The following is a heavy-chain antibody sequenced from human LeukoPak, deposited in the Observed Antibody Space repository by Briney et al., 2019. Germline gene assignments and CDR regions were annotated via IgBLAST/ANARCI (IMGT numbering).Heavy chain of an antibody. D-gene: IGHD6-19*01. CDR1: GFTLNSYW. Sequence: GGSLRLSCAASGFTLNSYWMHWVRQAPGKGLVWVSRINSDGSSITYADSVKGRFTISRDNAKNTLYLQMNSLRAEDTAVCYCAREYGTGWYYFDYWGQGTLVTVSS. CDR3: AREYGTGWYYFDY. CDR2: INSDGSSI. V-gene: IGHV3-74*01. J-gene: IGHJ4*02.